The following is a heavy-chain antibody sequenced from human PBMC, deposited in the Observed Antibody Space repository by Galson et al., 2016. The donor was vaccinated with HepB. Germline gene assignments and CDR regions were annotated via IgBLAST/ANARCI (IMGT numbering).Heavy chain of an antibody. J-gene: IGHJ2*01. Sequence: TLSLTCGVSCGSINHGAFFWGWIRQPPGKGLEWIGYIYHGGSTYYNPSLKGRVTISVDRSKNQFSLKVTSVTAADTAVYYCAAYNNFDWCFDLWGRGTLVTVSS. CDR3: AAYNNFDWCFDL. D-gene: IGHD4-11*01. CDR1: CGSINHGAFF. V-gene: IGHV4-30-2*01. CDR2: IYHGGST.